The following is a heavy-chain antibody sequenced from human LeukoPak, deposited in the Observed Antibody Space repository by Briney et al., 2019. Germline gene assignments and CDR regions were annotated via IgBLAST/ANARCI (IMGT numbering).Heavy chain of an antibody. CDR1: GFTFSGYT. V-gene: IGHV3-21*01. D-gene: IGHD2-15*01. J-gene: IGHJ4*02. Sequence: GGSLRLSCAASGFTFSGYTMNWVRQAPGKGLEWVSSIIGSSTYIYYADSVKGRFTISRDSAKNSLYLQMNSLRAEDTAVYYCARGGGYFDYWGQGTLVTASP. CDR2: IIGSSTYI. CDR3: ARGGGYFDY.